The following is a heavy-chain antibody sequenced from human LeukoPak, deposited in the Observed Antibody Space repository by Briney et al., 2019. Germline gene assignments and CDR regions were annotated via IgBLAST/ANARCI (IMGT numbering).Heavy chain of an antibody. V-gene: IGHV3-7*01. Sequence: PGGSLTLSCAASGFSFSDFCMSWVRQAPGKGLEWVASINHPGTQKYYVDSVEGRFTISRDNAKNSLYLQMNRLRAEDTAVYYCTRDWLDASLDYWGQGVLVTVSS. CDR3: TRDWLDASLDY. CDR1: GFSFSDFC. CDR2: INHPGTQK. D-gene: IGHD6-19*01. J-gene: IGHJ4*02.